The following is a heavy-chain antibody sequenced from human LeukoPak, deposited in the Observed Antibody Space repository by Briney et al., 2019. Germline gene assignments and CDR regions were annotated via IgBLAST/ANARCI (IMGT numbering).Heavy chain of an antibody. V-gene: IGHV3-48*03. Sequence: GGSLRLSCAASGFTFSDYENNWGRQAPGKELEWISYISTSGRTIYYADSVKGRFTISRDNAKNSLYLQMNSLRAEDTAVYYCASLYGSGSYYIKHYYYYGMDVWGQGTTVTVSS. CDR2: ISTSGRTI. CDR1: GFTFSDYE. CDR3: ASLYGSGSYYIKHYYYYGMDV. J-gene: IGHJ6*02. D-gene: IGHD3-10*01.